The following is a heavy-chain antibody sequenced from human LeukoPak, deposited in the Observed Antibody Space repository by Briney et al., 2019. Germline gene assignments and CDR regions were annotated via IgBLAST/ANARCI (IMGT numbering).Heavy chain of an antibody. V-gene: IGHV1-18*01. CDR3: ASFPRHYYDSSGYYKDY. D-gene: IGHD3-22*01. CDR1: GYTFTSYG. J-gene: IGHJ4*02. CDR2: ISAYNGNT. Sequence: ASVKVSCKASGYTFTSYGISWVRQAPGQGLEWMGWISAYNGNTNYAQKLQGRVTMTTDTSTSTAYMELSNLRSDDTAVYYCASFPRHYYDSSGYYKDYWGQGTLVTVSS.